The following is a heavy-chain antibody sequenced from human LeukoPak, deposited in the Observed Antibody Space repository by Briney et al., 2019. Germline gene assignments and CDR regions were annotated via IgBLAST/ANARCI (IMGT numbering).Heavy chain of an antibody. V-gene: IGHV1-2*02. Sequence: EASVKVSCKASGYTFTGYYMHWVRQAPGQGLEWMGWINPNSGGTNYAQKFQGRVTMTRDTSISTAYMELSRLRSDDTAVYYCARDLVSYYYDSSGSPDAFAIWGQGTMVTVSS. J-gene: IGHJ3*02. CDR1: GYTFTGYY. D-gene: IGHD3-22*01. CDR2: INPNSGGT. CDR3: ARDLVSYYYDSSGSPDAFAI.